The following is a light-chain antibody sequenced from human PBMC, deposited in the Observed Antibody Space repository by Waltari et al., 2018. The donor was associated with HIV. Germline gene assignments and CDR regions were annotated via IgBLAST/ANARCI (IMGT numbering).Light chain of an antibody. V-gene: IGLV1-51*01. CDR3: GTWDSSVGAAV. J-gene: IGLJ3*02. CDR2: DNT. CDR1: SSTFGSGA. Sequence: QPVLTQPPSVSAAPGRKVTITCSATSSTFGSGAFSRYQHLPGAAPRLLIYDNTKRPSWISDRFSGSKSGTSATLGITGLQTGDEADYYCGTWDSSVGAAVFGGGTRLTVL.